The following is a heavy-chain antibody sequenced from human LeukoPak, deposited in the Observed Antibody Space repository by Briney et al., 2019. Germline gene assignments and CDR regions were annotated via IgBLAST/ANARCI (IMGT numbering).Heavy chain of an antibody. CDR1: GASITNSF. CDR2: FYTTGTP. V-gene: IGHV4-4*07. D-gene: IGHD3-10*01. CDR3: SRDQDYSASGGSRTYYFYMDV. Sequence: SETLSLTCTVSGASITNSFWSWIRQPAGKGLEWIGRFYTTGTPTYNPSLKSRVTMSADTSQNQLSLKLSSATAADTAVYYCSRDQDYSASGGSRTYYFYMDVWGKGTTVTVSS. J-gene: IGHJ6*03.